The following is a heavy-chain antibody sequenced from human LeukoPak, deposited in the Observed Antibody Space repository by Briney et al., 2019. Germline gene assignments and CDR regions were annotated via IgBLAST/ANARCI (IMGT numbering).Heavy chain of an antibody. CDR3: ARAPEAAAALDY. Sequence: RRASVKVSCKASGYTFTSYDINWVRQATGQGLEWMGSMNPNSGNTGYAQKFQGRVTITRNTSISTAYMELSSLRSEDTAVYYCARAPEAAAALDYWGQGTLVTVSS. V-gene: IGHV1-8*03. D-gene: IGHD6-13*01. J-gene: IGHJ4*02. CDR2: MNPNSGNT. CDR1: GYTFTSYD.